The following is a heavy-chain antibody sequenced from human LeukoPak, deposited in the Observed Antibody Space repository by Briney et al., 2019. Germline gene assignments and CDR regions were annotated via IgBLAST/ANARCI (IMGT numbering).Heavy chain of an antibody. CDR2: IRYDGNNK. D-gene: IGHD1-14*01. Sequence: GGSLRLSCTASGFTFSSSGMHWVRQAPGKGLEWVSYIRYDGNNKYYGDSVKGRLTVSRDNSKNTLYLQMNSLRVEDTAVYYCARTYNPDYWGQGTLVTVSS. CDR3: ARTYNPDY. CDR1: GFTFSSSG. V-gene: IGHV3-30*02. J-gene: IGHJ4*02.